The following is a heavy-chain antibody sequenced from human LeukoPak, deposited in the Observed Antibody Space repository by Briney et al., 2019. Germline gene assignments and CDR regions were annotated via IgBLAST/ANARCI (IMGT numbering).Heavy chain of an antibody. CDR2: IYYSGST. V-gene: IGHV4-39*01. CDR1: GGSISSSSYY. Sequence: SETLSLTCTVSGGSISSSSYYWGWIRQPPGKGLEWIGSIYYSGSTYYNPSLKSRVTISVDTSKNQFSLELSSVTAADTAVYYCARQDCSSTSCYPDYWGQGTLVTVSS. CDR3: ARQDCSSTSCYPDY. D-gene: IGHD2-2*01. J-gene: IGHJ4*02.